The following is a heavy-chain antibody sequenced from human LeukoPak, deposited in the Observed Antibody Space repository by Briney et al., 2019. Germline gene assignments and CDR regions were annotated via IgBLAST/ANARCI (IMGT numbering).Heavy chain of an antibody. CDR3: ARLRSGSYSFDY. CDR1: GLTFSSYW. D-gene: IGHD3-10*01. J-gene: IGHJ4*02. CDR2: TRPDGYEK. Sequence: AGGSLRLSCAASGLTFSSYWMSWVRQAPGKGLEWVATTRPDGYEKNYVDSVKGRFTISRDNAENSLYLQMNNLRGEDTAVYYCARLRSGSYSFDYWGQGSLVTVSS. V-gene: IGHV3-7*01.